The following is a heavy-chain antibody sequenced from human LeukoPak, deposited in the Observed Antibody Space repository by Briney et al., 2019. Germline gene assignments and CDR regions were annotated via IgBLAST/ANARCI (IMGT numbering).Heavy chain of an antibody. CDR1: GFTFSSYS. CDR3: ARGVPYSGGPAAPTPTSLVDYMDV. Sequence: GGSLRLSCAASGFTFSSYSMNWVRQAPGKGLEWVSSISSSSSYIYYADSVKGRFTISRDNAKNSLYLQMNSLRAEDTAVYYCARGVPYSGGPAAPTPTSLVDYMDVWGKGTTVTVSS. V-gene: IGHV3-21*01. CDR2: ISSSSSYI. D-gene: IGHD2-2*01. J-gene: IGHJ6*03.